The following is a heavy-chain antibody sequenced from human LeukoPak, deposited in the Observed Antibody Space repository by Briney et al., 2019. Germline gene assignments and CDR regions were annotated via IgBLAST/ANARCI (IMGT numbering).Heavy chain of an antibody. CDR1: GGTFSSYA. Sequence: SVTVSCKASGGTFSSYAISWVRQAPGQGLEWMGGIIPIFGTANYAQKFQGRVTITADESTSTAYMELSSLRSEDTAVYYCARGVYSSGWFHMVGYWGQGTLVTVSS. J-gene: IGHJ4*02. CDR3: ARGVYSSGWFHMVGY. D-gene: IGHD6-19*01. CDR2: IIPIFGTA. V-gene: IGHV1-69*13.